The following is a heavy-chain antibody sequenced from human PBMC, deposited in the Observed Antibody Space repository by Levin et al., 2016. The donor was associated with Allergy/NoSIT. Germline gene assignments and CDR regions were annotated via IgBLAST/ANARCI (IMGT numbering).Heavy chain of an antibody. CDR3: ARTLRGQPANYRGYDYVWPFGY. Sequence: WVRQAPGQGLEWMGRINPNSGGTNYAQKFQGRVTMTRDTSISTAYMELSRLRSDDTAVYYCARTLRGQPANYRGYDYVWPFGYWGQGTLVTVSS. D-gene: IGHD3-16*01. CDR2: INPNSGGT. J-gene: IGHJ4*02. V-gene: IGHV1-2*06.